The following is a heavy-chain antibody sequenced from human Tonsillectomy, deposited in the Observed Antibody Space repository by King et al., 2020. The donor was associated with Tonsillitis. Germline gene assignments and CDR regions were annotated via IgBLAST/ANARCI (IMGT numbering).Heavy chain of an antibody. Sequence: QLQESGPGLVKPSQTLSLTCTVSGGSISSGSYYWSWIRQPAGKGLEWIGRIYTSGRTNYNPFFKSRVTMSLDTSKNQLSLKRTSVTAADTAVYYCARETRSNWGSSGFDYWGQGTLVTVSS. CDR3: ARETRSNWGSSGFDY. CDR1: GGSISSGSYY. CDR2: IYTSGRT. D-gene: IGHD7-27*01. J-gene: IGHJ4*02. V-gene: IGHV4-61*02.